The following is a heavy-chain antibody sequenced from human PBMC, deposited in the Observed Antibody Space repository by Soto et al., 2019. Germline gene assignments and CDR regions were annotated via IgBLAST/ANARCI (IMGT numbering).Heavy chain of an antibody. Sequence: QVQLQESGPGLVKPSQTLSLTCTVSGGSISSGGYYWSWIRQHPGKGLEWIGYIYYSGSTSYNPSLKSRVTISVDTSKNQFSLKLSSVTAADTAVYYCARGYCSSTSCYDYWGQGTLVTVSS. D-gene: IGHD2-2*01. CDR1: GGSISSGGYY. CDR3: ARGYCSSTSCYDY. J-gene: IGHJ4*02. V-gene: IGHV4-31*03. CDR2: IYYSGST.